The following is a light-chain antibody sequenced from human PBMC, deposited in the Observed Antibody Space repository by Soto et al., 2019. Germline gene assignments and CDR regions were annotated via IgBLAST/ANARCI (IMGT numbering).Light chain of an antibody. Sequence: EIVLTQSPGTLSLSPGERATLSCRASQSVSNNYLAWYQQKPGQAPRLLIYGASSRATGIPDRFSGSRSGTDFTLTISRLEPEDFAVYYCQQYGSSKGTFGEGTKVDIK. CDR2: GAS. V-gene: IGKV3-20*01. CDR3: QQYGSSKGT. J-gene: IGKJ1*01. CDR1: QSVSNNY.